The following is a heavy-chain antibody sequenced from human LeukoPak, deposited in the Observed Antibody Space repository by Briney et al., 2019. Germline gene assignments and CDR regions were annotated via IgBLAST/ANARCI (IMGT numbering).Heavy chain of an antibody. V-gene: IGHV4-59*01. CDR3: ANYDSSGYDAFDI. Sequence: SETLSLTCTVSGGSISSYYWSWIRQPPGKGLELIGYIYYSGSTNYNPSLKSRVTISVDTSKNQFSLKLSSVTAADTAVYYCANYDSSGYDAFDIWGQGTMVTVSS. D-gene: IGHD3-22*01. CDR1: GGSISSYY. CDR2: IYYSGST. J-gene: IGHJ3*02.